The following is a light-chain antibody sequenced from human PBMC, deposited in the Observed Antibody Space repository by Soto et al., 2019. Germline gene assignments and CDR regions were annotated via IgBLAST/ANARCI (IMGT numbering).Light chain of an antibody. V-gene: IGLV2-14*01. J-gene: IGLJ1*01. Sequence: QSALTQPASVSGSPGQSITISCTGTSSDVGAYNYVSWYQQHPGKAPKLMIYEVTNRPSGVSNRFSGPKSGNTASLTISGLQAEDEADYYCSSYTSSSTVYVFGTGTKVTVL. CDR3: SSYTSSSTVYV. CDR2: EVT. CDR1: SSDVGAYNY.